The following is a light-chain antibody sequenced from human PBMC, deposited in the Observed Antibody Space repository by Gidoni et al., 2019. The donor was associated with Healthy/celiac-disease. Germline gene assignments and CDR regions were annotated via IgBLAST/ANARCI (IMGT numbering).Light chain of an antibody. CDR2: GNS. V-gene: IGLV1-40*01. CDR1: SSNIGAGYD. Sequence: QSVLTQPPSVSGAPGQRVTISCTGSSSNIGAGYDVHWYQQLPGPAPKLLIYGNSNRPSGVPDRFSGSKSGTSASLAITVLQAEDEADYSCQSDDSSLSGYVFGTGTKVTVL. J-gene: IGLJ1*01. CDR3: QSDDSSLSGYV.